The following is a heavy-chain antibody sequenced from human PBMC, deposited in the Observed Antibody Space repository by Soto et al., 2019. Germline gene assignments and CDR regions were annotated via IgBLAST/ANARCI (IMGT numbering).Heavy chain of an antibody. Sequence: EVQLVESGGGLVQPGGSLKLSCAASGFTFSGSAMHWVRQASGKGLEWVGRIRSKANSYATAYVASVKGRFTISREDSKITAYLQMNSLKTEDTAVYYCTSQGYSYGFVYWGQGTLVTVSS. CDR3: TSQGYSYGFVY. V-gene: IGHV3-73*02. D-gene: IGHD5-18*01. CDR1: GFTFSGSA. CDR2: IRSKANSYAT. J-gene: IGHJ4*02.